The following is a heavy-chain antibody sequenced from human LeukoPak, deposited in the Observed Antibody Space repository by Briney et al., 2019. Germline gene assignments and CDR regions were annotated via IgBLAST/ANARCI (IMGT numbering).Heavy chain of an antibody. Sequence: SETLSLTCTVSGGSISSGGYYWSWIRQHPGKGLEWIGYIYYSGSTYYNPSLKSRVTISVDTSKNQFSLKLSSVTAADTAVYYWARGGGGDWFDPWGQGTLVTVSS. CDR2: IYYSGST. J-gene: IGHJ5*01. CDR3: ARGGGGDWFDP. V-gene: IGHV4-31*03. D-gene: IGHD2-21*01. CDR1: GGSISSGGYY.